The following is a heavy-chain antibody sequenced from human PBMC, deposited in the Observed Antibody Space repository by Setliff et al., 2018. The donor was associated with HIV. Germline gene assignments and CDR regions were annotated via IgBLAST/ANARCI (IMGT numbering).Heavy chain of an antibody. CDR2: MNPKSGVA. Sequence: ASVKVSCKPSGQSFTNYDIHWLRRASGQGLEWMGWMNPKSGVAGSARKFHDRVTMTRDTSTLTLYMELSSLTSEDTAVYYCARAKAVGGVIITGGLDVWGQGTTVTVSS. D-gene: IGHD3-16*02. J-gene: IGHJ6*02. CDR3: ARAKAVGGVIITGGLDV. CDR1: GQSFTNYD. V-gene: IGHV1-8*01.